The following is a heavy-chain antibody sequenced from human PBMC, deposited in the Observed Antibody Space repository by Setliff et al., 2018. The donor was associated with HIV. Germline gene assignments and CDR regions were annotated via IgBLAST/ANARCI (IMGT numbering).Heavy chain of an antibody. CDR2: INTNTGNP. CDR1: GYSFTNYG. V-gene: IGHV7-4-1*02. Sequence: ASVKVSCKASGYSFTNYGMNWVRQAPGQGLEWMGWINTNTGNPTYAQGFTGRFVFSLDTSVSTTYLQISSLKAEDTAVYYCARDSPLAFDYWGQGTLVTVSS. J-gene: IGHJ4*02. CDR3: ARDSPLAFDY. D-gene: IGHD3-16*01.